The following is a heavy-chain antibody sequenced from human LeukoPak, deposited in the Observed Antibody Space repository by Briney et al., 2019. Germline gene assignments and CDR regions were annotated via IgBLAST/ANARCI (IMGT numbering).Heavy chain of an antibody. Sequence: SETLSLTCTVSGGSISSYYWSWIRQPPGKGLGWIGCIFYSGSTNYNPSLKSRVTISVDTSKNQFSRKLSSVTAADTAVYYCASSPAINYFHYWGQGSLVTVSS. V-gene: IGHV4-59*08. D-gene: IGHD2-2*01. CDR1: GGSISSYY. CDR3: ASSPAINYFHY. CDR2: IFYSGST. J-gene: IGHJ4*02.